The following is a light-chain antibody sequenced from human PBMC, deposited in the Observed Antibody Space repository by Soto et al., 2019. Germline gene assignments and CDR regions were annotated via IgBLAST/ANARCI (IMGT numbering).Light chain of an antibody. V-gene: IGLV2-23*01. CDR3: CSYASSSTYV. CDR2: EGS. J-gene: IGLJ1*01. CDR1: SSDVGNYNL. Sequence: QSALTQPASVSGSPGQSITISCTGTSSDVGNYNLVSWYQHDPGKAPKLLIYEGSKPPSGVSDRFSGSKSGNTASLTISGLQAEDEADYYCCSYASSSTYVFGTGTKLTVL.